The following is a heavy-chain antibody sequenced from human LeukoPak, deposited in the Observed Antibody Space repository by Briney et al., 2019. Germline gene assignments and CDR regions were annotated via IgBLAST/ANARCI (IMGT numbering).Heavy chain of an antibody. D-gene: IGHD6-13*01. CDR3: ARTLYSSSWSSMYHFDY. J-gene: IGHJ4*02. CDR2: IIPIFGTA. Sequence: ASVKVSCKASGGTFSSYAISWVRQAPGQGLEWMGGIIPIFGTANYAQKFQGRVTITADESTSTAYMELSSLRSEDTAVYYCARTLYSSSWSSMYHFDYWGQGTLVTVSS. CDR1: GGTFSSYA. V-gene: IGHV1-69*13.